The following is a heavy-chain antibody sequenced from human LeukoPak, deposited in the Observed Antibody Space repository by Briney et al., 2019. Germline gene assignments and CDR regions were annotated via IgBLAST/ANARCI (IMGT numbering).Heavy chain of an antibody. Sequence: GGSLRLSCAVSGFTFTNAWMSWVRQAPGKGLEWVGRIKSTAHGGATDYAAPVKGRFSISRDDSENTLYLQSNNLKTEDTAVYYCATDLGSTWYNYYFDYWGQGTLVTVSS. CDR3: ATDLGSTWYNYYFDY. D-gene: IGHD6-13*01. J-gene: IGHJ4*02. CDR2: IKSTAHGGAT. CDR1: GFTFTNAW. V-gene: IGHV3-15*01.